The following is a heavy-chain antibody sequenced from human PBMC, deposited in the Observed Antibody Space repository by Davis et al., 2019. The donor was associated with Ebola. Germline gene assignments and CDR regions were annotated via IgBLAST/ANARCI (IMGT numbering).Heavy chain of an antibody. D-gene: IGHD6-19*01. V-gene: IGHV3-48*03. J-gene: IGHJ4*02. CDR3: ARQWLVSTSDY. CDR1: GFTFSSYE. CDR2: ISSSGSTI. Sequence: PGGSLRLSCAASGFTFSSYEMNWVRQAPGKGLEWVSYISSSGSTIYYADSVKGRFTISRDNAKNTLYLQMNSLRAEDTAVYYCARQWLVSTSDYWGQGTLVTVSS.